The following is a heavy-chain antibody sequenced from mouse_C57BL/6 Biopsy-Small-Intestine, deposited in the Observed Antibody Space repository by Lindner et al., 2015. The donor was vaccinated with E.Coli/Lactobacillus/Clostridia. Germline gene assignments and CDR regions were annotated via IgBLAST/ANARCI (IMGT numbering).Heavy chain of an antibody. CDR1: GYTFTNYD. CDR2: IRPSGGST. V-gene: IGHV1-64*01. D-gene: IGHD2-13*01. J-gene: IGHJ3*01. CDR3: ARDGVTTGGVGQGEIAY. Sequence: SVKVSCKASGYTFTNYDMHWVRQAPGQGLEWMGIIRPSGGSTNYAQKFQGRVTMTRDTSTSTVYMELRSLRSEDTAVYYCARDGVTTGGVGQGEIAYWGQGTLVTVS.